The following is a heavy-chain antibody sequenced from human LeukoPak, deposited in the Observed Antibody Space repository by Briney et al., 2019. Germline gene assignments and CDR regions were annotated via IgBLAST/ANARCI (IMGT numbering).Heavy chain of an antibody. Sequence: GGSLRLSCAASGFTFSSYAMSWVRQAPGKGLEWVSAISGSGGSTYYADSVKGRFTISRDNSKNTLYLQMNSLRAEDTAVYYCAKDPPAMVRGSRPPYYFDYWGQGTLVTVSS. J-gene: IGHJ4*02. CDR1: GFTFSSYA. CDR2: ISGSGGST. V-gene: IGHV3-23*01. CDR3: AKDPPAMVRGSRPPYYFDY. D-gene: IGHD3-10*01.